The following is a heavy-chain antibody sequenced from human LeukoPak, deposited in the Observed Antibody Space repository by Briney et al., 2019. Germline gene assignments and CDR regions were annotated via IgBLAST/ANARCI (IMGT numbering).Heavy chain of an antibody. D-gene: IGHD3-10*01. Sequence: SETLSLTCAVYGGSFSGYYWSWIRQPPGKGLEWIGYIYYSGSTNYNPSLKSRVTVSVDTSKNQFSLKLSSVTAADTAVYYCARGGDYYGSGVVHEFDYWGQGTLVTVSS. CDR3: ARGGDYYGSGVVHEFDY. J-gene: IGHJ4*02. CDR1: GGSFSGYY. V-gene: IGHV4-59*12. CDR2: IYYSGST.